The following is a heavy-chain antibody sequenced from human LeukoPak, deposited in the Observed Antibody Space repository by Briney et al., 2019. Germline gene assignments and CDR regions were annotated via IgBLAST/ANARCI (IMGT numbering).Heavy chain of an antibody. CDR1: GFTFDDYA. D-gene: IGHD1-7*01. Sequence: GGSLRLSCAASGFTFDDYAMHWVRQGPGKGLEWVSCITWNSGTIGYADSVKGRFTICRDNAKNSLYLQMNSLRAEDTALYYCAKDVTGTGAFDIWGQGTMVTVSS. J-gene: IGHJ3*02. CDR2: ITWNSGTI. CDR3: AKDVTGTGAFDI. V-gene: IGHV3-9*01.